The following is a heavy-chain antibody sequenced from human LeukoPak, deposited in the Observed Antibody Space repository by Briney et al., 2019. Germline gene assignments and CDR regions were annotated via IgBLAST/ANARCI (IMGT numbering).Heavy chain of an antibody. D-gene: IGHD6-13*01. Sequence: GGSLRLSCAASGFTSSDYGMHWVRQAPGKGLEWVALIRYDGSNQYYGDSVQGRYTISRDNAKNTLYLQMNSLRAEDTAVYYCARDGRIAAASYYFEYWGQGTLVTASS. CDR1: GFTSSDYG. CDR2: IRYDGSNQ. CDR3: ARDGRIAAASYYFEY. V-gene: IGHV3-33*01. J-gene: IGHJ4*02.